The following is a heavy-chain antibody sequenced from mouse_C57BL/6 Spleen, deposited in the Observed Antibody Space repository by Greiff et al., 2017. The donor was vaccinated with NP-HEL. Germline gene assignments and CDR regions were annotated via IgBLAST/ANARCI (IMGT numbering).Heavy chain of an antibody. CDR3: TRLLLG. CDR1: GYTFTDYE. D-gene: IGHD2-10*01. Sequence: VKLVESGAELVRPGASVTLSCKASGYTFTDYEMHWVKQTPVHGLEWIGAIDPETGGTAYNQKFKGKAILTADKSSSTAYMELRSLTSEDSAVYYCTRLLLGWGQGTSVTVSS. CDR2: IDPETGGT. V-gene: IGHV1-15*01. J-gene: IGHJ4*01.